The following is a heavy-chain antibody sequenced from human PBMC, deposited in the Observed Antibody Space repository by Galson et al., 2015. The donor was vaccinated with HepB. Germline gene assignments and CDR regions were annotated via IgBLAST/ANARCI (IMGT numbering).Heavy chain of an antibody. V-gene: IGHV7-4-1*02. CDR2: INTNTGNP. D-gene: IGHD1-26*01. Sequence: SVKVSCKASGYTFTSYAMNWVRQAPGQGLEWMGWINTNTGNPTYAQGFTGRFAFSLDTSVSTAYLQISSLKAEGTAVYYCARRGWELPHYYYYGMDVWGQGTTVTVSS. CDR3: ARRGWELPHYYYYGMDV. CDR1: GYTFTSYA. J-gene: IGHJ6*02.